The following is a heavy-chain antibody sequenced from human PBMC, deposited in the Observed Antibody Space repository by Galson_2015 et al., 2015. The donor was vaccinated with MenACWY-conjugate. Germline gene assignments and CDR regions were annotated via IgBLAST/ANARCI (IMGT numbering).Heavy chain of an antibody. D-gene: IGHD6-6*01. V-gene: IGHV5-51*01. CDR3: ARQGFGSSSLDY. Sequence: QSGAEAKKPGESLTLSCKGSGYTFTSNWIGWVRQMPGKGLEWMGLIYPGDSDTRYTPSFQGHVTISADKSSNTAYLQWSSLEASDTAMYYCARQGFGSSSLDYWGQGTLVTVSS. CDR1: GYTFTSNW. CDR2: IYPGDSDT. J-gene: IGHJ4*02.